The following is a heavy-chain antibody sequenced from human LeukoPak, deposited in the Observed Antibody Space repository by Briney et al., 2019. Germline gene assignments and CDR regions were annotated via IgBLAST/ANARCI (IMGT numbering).Heavy chain of an antibody. CDR1: GYTFTSYY. CDR3: ATGLGSHDAFDI. V-gene: IGHV1-46*01. J-gene: IGHJ3*02. D-gene: IGHD1-26*01. Sequence: ASVKVSCKAPGYTFTSYYMHWVRQAPGQGLEWMGIINPSGGSTSYAQKFQGRVTMTRDTSTSTVYMELSSLRSEDTAVYYCATGLGSHDAFDIWGQGTMVTVSS. CDR2: INPSGGST.